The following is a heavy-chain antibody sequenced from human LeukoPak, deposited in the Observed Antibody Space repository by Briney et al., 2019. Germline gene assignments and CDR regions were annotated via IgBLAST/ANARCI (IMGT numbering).Heavy chain of an antibody. J-gene: IGHJ6*02. CDR1: GFTFSGSA. CDR2: IRSKANSYAT. D-gene: IGHD1-14*01. Sequence: GGSLKLSCAASGFTFSGSAMHWVRQVSGKGLEWVGRIRSKANSYATAYAASVKGRFTISRDDSKNTAYLQMNSLKTEDTAVYYCTRRGSYYGMDVWGQGTTVTVSS. V-gene: IGHV3-73*01. CDR3: TRRGSYYGMDV.